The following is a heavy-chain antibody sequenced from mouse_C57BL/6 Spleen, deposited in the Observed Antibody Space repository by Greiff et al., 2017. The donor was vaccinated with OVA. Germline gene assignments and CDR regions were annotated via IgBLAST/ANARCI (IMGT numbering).Heavy chain of an antibody. CDR1: GYTFTSYT. CDR3: ARGYYDYDEGQDY. J-gene: IGHJ4*01. V-gene: IGHV1-4*01. CDR2: INPSSGYT. Sequence: QVHVKQSGAELARPGASVKMSCKASGYTFTSYTMHWVKQRPGQGLEWIGYINPSSGYTKYNQKFKDKATLTADKSSSTAYMQLSRLTSEDSAVYYCARGYYDYDEGQDYWGQGTSVTVSS. D-gene: IGHD2-4*01.